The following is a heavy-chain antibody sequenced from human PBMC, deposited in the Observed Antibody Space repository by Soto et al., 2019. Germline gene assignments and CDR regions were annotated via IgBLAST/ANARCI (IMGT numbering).Heavy chain of an antibody. CDR3: ARDKSWFDP. CDR1: GDSINSFY. V-gene: IGHV4-4*07. Sequence: SETLSLTCTVSGDSINSFYWSWIRQPAGKGLEWIGRMSTSGSTNYNPSLKSRVTMSVDTSKNQFSLKLSSVTAADTAVYYCARDKSWFDPWGQGTLVTVSS. CDR2: MSTSGST. J-gene: IGHJ5*02.